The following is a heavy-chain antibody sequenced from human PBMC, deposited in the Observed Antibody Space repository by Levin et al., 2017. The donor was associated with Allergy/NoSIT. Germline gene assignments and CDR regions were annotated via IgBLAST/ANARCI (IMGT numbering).Heavy chain of an antibody. V-gene: IGHV3-30-3*01. D-gene: IGHD3-10*01. J-gene: IGHJ4*02. Sequence: GESLKISCAASGFTFSSYAMHWVRQAPGKGLEWVAVISYDGSNKYYADSVKGRFTISRDNSKNTLYLQMNSLRAEDTAVYYCARRVSGLAIDYWGQGTLVTVSS. CDR2: ISYDGSNK. CDR3: ARRVSGLAIDY. CDR1: GFTFSSYA.